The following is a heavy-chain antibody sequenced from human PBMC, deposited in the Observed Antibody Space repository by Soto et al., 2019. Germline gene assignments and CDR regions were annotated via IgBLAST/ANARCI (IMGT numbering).Heavy chain of an antibody. CDR3: ARVPYDTTAYYAF. D-gene: IGHD3-22*01. J-gene: IGHJ4*02. CDR2: IDPSGGAP. V-gene: IGHV1-46*01. Sequence: QVQLVQSGAEVKRPGASVRISCKASGYTFTTYNIHWVRQAPGQGLEWMGIIDPSGGAPTYAQNFQGRITMTRDTSANLSYLALRSLRFDDTAVYYCARVPYDTTAYYAFWGQGTLVSVSS. CDR1: GYTFTTYN.